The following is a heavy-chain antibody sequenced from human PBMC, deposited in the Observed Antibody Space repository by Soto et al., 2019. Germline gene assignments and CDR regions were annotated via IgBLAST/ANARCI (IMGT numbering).Heavy chain of an antibody. D-gene: IGHD6-19*01. Sequence: QVQLQESGPGLVKPSETLSLTCTVSGGSISSYYWSWIRQPPGKGLEWIGYIYYSGSTNYNPSLKSRVTISVDTSKNQFSLKLSSVTAADTAVYYCARSQFGVAGHYFDYWGQGTLVTVSS. CDR3: ARSQFGVAGHYFDY. V-gene: IGHV4-59*01. CDR1: GGSISSYY. CDR2: IYYSGST. J-gene: IGHJ4*02.